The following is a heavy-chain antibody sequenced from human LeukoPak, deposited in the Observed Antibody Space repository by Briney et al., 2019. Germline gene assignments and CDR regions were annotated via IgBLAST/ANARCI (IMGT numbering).Heavy chain of an antibody. J-gene: IGHJ4*02. CDR2: ISGRGGST. D-gene: IGHD4-23*01. V-gene: IGHV3-23*01. Sequence: GGSLRLSCAAPGFTFSSYSMNWVRQAPGKGLEWVSVISGRGGSTYYAESVKGRFTISRDKSENTLYLQMNSLRAEDTAIYYCAKAHDYGGNTNYFDFWGQGTLVTVSS. CDR3: AKAHDYGGNTNYFDF. CDR1: GFTFSSYS.